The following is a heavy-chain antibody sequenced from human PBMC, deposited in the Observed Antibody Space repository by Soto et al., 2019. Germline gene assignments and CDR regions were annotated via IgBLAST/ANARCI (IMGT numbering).Heavy chain of an antibody. V-gene: IGHV4-34*01. CDR1: GGSFSGYY. CDR3: ARLKEVVAPIKTYYYGMDV. D-gene: IGHD5-12*01. Sequence: QVQLQQWGAGLLKPSETLSLTCAVYGGSFSGYYWTWIRQPPGKGLEWIGGINHSGSTNYNPSLKSRVTISVDTSKNQFSLKLSSMTAADTAVYYCARLKEVVAPIKTYYYGMDVWGQGTTVTVSS. J-gene: IGHJ6*02. CDR2: INHSGST.